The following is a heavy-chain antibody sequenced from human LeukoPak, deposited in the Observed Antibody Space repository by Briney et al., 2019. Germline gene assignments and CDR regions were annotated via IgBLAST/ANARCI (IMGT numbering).Heavy chain of an antibody. D-gene: IGHD3-22*01. CDR1: GGFITGSCYS. CDR3: ARQYCENTGYYYFDS. V-gene: IGHV4-39*01. Sequence: SPTLSLTCTVSGGFITGSCYSWGWIRESPGKGLEWIGSHYYSGSTYYNPSLKSRVTMSADTSKNQYSLKLSSVTATDTAVYYCARQYCENTGYYYFDSWGQGTLVTVSS. CDR2: HYYSGST. J-gene: IGHJ4*02.